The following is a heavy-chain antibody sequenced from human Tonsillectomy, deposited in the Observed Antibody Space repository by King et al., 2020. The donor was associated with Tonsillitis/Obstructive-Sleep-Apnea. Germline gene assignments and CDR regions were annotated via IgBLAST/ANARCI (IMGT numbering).Heavy chain of an antibody. V-gene: IGHV5-10-1*03. J-gene: IGHJ6*02. CDR1: GYIFTNYW. CDR3: ARSEYNNGFSDYYYVMDV. Sequence: VQLVQSGAEVKKPGQSLRISCKGSGYIFTNYWINWVRQMPGKGLEWMGSIDPSSAYTNYGPSFQGHVSISADKSISTAYMQWSSLKAADTAMYYLARSEYNNGFSDYYYVMDVWGQETTVTVSS. D-gene: IGHD2-8*01. CDR2: IDPSSAYT.